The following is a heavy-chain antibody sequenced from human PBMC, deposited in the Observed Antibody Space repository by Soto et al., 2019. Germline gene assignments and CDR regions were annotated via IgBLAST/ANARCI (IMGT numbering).Heavy chain of an antibody. CDR2: IIPIFGTA. J-gene: IGHJ5*02. CDR1: GGTFSSYA. V-gene: IGHV1-69*01. Sequence: QVQLVQSGAEVKKPGSSVKVSCKASGGTFSSYAISWVRQAPGQGLEWRGGIIPIFGTANYAQKFQGRVTITADESTSTAYMELSSLRSEDTAVYYXXXXXXXPTYYYDSSGYPWGQGTLVTVSS. CDR3: XXXXXXPTYYYDSSGYP. D-gene: IGHD3-22*01.